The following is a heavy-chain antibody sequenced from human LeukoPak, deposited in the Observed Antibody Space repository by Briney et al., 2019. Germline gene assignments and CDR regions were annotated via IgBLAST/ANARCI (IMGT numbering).Heavy chain of an antibody. Sequence: GGSLRLSCAASGFTFSSYEMNWVRQAPGKGLEWVSYISSSGSTIYYADSVKGRFTISRDNAKNSLYLQMNSLRAEDTAVYYCARDRGYGFFSRDAFDIWGQGTMVTVSS. D-gene: IGHD4-17*01. V-gene: IGHV3-48*03. CDR2: ISSSGSTI. CDR3: ARDRGYGFFSRDAFDI. CDR1: GFTFSSYE. J-gene: IGHJ3*02.